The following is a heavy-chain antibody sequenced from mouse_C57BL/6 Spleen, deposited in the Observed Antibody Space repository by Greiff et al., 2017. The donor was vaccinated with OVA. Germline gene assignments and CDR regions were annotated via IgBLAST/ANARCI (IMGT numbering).Heavy chain of an antibody. J-gene: IGHJ3*01. D-gene: IGHD1-1*01. CDR3: AREYYYGSSWFAY. V-gene: IGHV5-17*01. CDR1: GFTFSDYG. Sequence: EVKLMESGGGLVKPGGSLKLSCAASGFTFSDYGMHWVRQAPEKGLEWVAYISSGSSTIYYADTVKGRFTISRDNAKNTLFLQMTSLSSEDTAMYYCAREYYYGSSWFAYWGQGTLVTVSA. CDR2: ISSGSSTI.